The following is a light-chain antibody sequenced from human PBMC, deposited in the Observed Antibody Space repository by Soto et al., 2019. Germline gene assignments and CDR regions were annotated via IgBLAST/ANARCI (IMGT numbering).Light chain of an antibody. CDR1: QSISSY. J-gene: IGKJ1*01. Sequence: DIQMTQSPSSLSASVGDRVTITCRASQSISSYLNWYQQKPGKAPKLLIYAASSFQSGVPSRFSGSGSWTDFNLSISSLQPEDFATYYCQQSYSTPWTFGQGTKVEIK. CDR2: AAS. CDR3: QQSYSTPWT. V-gene: IGKV1-39*01.